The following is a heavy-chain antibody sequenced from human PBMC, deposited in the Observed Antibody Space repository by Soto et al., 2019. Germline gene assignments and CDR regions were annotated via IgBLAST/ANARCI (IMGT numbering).Heavy chain of an antibody. CDR1: GYSFTSYW. V-gene: IGHV5-51*01. CDR3: ARHSEDTVTPDF. Sequence: PGESLKISCKGSGYSFTSYWIGWVRQMPGKGLEWMGIIYPGDSETRYRPSFQGQVTISADKSISTAYLQWSSLEASDSAMYYCARHSEDTVTPDFRGQGTLVTVSS. CDR2: IYPGDSET. J-gene: IGHJ4*02. D-gene: IGHD4-17*01.